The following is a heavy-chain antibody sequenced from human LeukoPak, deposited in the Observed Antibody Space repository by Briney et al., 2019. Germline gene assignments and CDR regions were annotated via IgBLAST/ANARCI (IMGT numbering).Heavy chain of an antibody. Sequence: PSETLSLTCAVYGGSFSGHYWSWLRQPPGKGLEWIGEINHSGSTHYTPSLKSRVTMSVDTSKNQFSLKLRSVTAADTAVYYCARQGYADFSSRPFDYWGQGTLVTVSS. J-gene: IGHJ4*02. CDR2: INHSGST. CDR3: ARQGYADFSSRPFDY. D-gene: IGHD4-17*01. CDR1: GGSFSGHY. V-gene: IGHV4-34*01.